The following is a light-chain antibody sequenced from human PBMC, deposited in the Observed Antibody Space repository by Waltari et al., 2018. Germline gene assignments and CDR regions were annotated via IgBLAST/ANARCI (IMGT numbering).Light chain of an antibody. CDR3: QQYSSFST. CDR1: QSVGTW. CDR2: MAS. J-gene: IGKJ2*01. V-gene: IGKV1-5*03. Sequence: DIQMTQSPSTLSASVGDRVTISCRASQSVGTWLAWYQQKPSKAPKLLIYMASSLESGVPSRFSGSGSGTEFTRTISSLQPDDFATYSCQQYSSFSTFGQGTKV.